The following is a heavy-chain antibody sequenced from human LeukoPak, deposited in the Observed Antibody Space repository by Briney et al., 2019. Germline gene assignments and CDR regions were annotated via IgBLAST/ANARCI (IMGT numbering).Heavy chain of an antibody. CDR3: ARETRIAAAGTPDY. J-gene: IGHJ4*02. D-gene: IGHD6-13*01. V-gene: IGHV1-18*01. CDR2: ISAYNANT. Sequence: ASVKVSCKASGYSFTSYGISWVRQAPGQGLEWMGWISAYNANTNYAQKLQGRVTMTTDTSTSTAYMELRSLRSDDTAVYYCARETRIAAAGTPDYWGQGTLVTVSS. CDR1: GYSFTSYG.